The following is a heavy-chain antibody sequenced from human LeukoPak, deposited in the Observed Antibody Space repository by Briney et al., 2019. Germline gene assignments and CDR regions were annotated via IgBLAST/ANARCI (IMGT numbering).Heavy chain of an antibody. CDR1: GGTFSSYA. Sequence: ASVKVSCKASGGTFSSYAISWVRQAPGQGLEWMGRIIPILGTANYAQKFQGSITITADKSTSTAYMELSSLRSEDTAVYYCARELRYGMDVWGQGTTVTVSS. CDR3: ARELRYGMDV. J-gene: IGHJ6*02. V-gene: IGHV1-69*04. CDR2: IIPILGTA.